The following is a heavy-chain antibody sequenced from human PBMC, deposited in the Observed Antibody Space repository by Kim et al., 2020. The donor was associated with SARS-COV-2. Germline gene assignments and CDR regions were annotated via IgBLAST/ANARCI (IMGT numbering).Heavy chain of an antibody. D-gene: IGHD1-1*01. CDR2: IGLDGGDK. Sequence: GGSLRLSCAASGFAFNRRGMHWVRQALGKGLEWLAVIGLDGGDKFYADSVKGRFTISRDDSKNTLYLQMDSLGVEDTAIYYCANWNDDYWGQGTLVTVSS. V-gene: IGHV3-30*18. J-gene: IGHJ4*02. CDR1: GFAFNRRG. CDR3: ANWNDDY.